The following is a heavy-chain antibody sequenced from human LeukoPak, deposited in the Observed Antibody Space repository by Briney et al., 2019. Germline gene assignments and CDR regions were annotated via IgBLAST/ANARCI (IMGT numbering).Heavy chain of an antibody. D-gene: IGHD2-2*01. CDR2: MNPNSGNT. Sequence: ASVKVSCKASGYTFTSYDINWVRQATGQGLEWMGWMNPNSGNTGYAQKFQGRVTITRNTSISTAYMELSSLRSEDTAVYYCARVRRYCSSTSCLYYFDYWGQGTLVTVSS. CDR3: ARVRRYCSSTSCLYYFDY. V-gene: IGHV1-8*03. J-gene: IGHJ4*02. CDR1: GYTFTSYD.